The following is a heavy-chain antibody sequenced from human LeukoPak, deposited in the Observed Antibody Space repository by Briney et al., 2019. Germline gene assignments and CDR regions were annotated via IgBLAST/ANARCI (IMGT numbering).Heavy chain of an antibody. J-gene: IGHJ4*02. V-gene: IGHV3-7*03. CDR3: ARDFRPYSSSWYVPYY. CDR1: GFNPRHYW. CDR2: VKADGGET. D-gene: IGHD6-13*01. Sequence: GGSLRLSCETSGFNPRHYWMSWVRQAPGKGLEWVANVKADGGETNYVDSVKGRFTISRDNAKNSLYLQMNSLRAEDTALYHCARDFRPYSSSWYVPYYWGQGTLVTVSS.